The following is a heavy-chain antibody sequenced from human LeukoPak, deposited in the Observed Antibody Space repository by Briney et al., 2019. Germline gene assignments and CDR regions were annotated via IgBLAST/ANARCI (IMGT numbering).Heavy chain of an antibody. CDR1: GGSISSYY. J-gene: IGHJ6*03. CDR2: IYYSGST. Sequence: SETLSLTCTVSGGSISSYYWSWLRQPPGKGLEWIGYIYYSGSTNYNPSLKGRVTISVDTSKNQFSLKLSSVTAADTAVYYCASTSSSWYNYYYYYMDVWGKGTTVTVSS. CDR3: ASTSSSWYNYYYYYMDV. D-gene: IGHD6-13*01. V-gene: IGHV4-59*01.